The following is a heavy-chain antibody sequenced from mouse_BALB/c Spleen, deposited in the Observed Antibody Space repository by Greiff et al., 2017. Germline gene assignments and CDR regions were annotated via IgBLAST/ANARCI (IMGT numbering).Heavy chain of an antibody. J-gene: IGHJ1*01. CDR1: GYAFTSYN. CDR3: ARSGIGYDRCYFDV. V-gene: IGHV1S135*01. CDR2: IDPYNGGT. Sequence: EVQLQQSGPELVKPGASVKVSCKASGYAFTSYNMYWVKQSHGKSLEWIGYIDPYNGGTSYNQKFKGKATLTVDKSSSTAYMHLNILTSEDSAVYYCARSGIGYDRCYFDVWGAGTTVTVSS. D-gene: IGHD2-14*01.